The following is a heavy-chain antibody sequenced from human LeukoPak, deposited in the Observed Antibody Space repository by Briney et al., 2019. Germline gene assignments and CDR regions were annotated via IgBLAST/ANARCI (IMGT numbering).Heavy chain of an antibody. V-gene: IGHV4-59*01. J-gene: IGHJ4*02. CDR1: GGSISSYY. D-gene: IGHD2-15*01. CDR3: ARVLAFCSGGSCYSALDY. CDR2: IYYSGST. Sequence: SSETLSLTCTVSGGSISSYYWSWIRQPPGKGLEWIGYIYYSGSTNYNPSLKSRVTISVDTSKNQFSLKLSSVTAADTAVYYCARVLAFCSGGSCYSALDYWGQGTLVTVPS.